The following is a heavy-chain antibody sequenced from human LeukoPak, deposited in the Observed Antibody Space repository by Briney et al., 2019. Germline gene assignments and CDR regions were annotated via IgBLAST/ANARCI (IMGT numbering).Heavy chain of an antibody. CDR1: GFTFSSYW. CDR2: INSDGSST. Sequence: GGSLRLSCAASGFTFSSYWMHWVRQAPGKGLVWVSRINSDGSSTSYADSVKGRFTISRDNAKNTLYLQMNSLRAGDTAVYYCARGRDDYGGGFPIGGFDYWGQGTLVTVSS. J-gene: IGHJ4*02. CDR3: ARGRDDYGGGFPIGGFDY. D-gene: IGHD4-23*01. V-gene: IGHV3-74*01.